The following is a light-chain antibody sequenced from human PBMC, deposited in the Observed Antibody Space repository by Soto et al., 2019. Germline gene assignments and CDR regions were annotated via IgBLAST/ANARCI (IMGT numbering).Light chain of an antibody. Sequence: EIVLTQSPGTLSVSPGERATLSCRASQSLSTYSLAWYQQKPGQTPRLLIYAASTRDTDIPDRFNGSGSGTYFALTISRLEPEDFALYYCQQYEASPLTFGPGTKVHVK. V-gene: IGKV3-20*01. CDR1: QSLSTYS. J-gene: IGKJ3*01. CDR2: AAS. CDR3: QQYEASPLT.